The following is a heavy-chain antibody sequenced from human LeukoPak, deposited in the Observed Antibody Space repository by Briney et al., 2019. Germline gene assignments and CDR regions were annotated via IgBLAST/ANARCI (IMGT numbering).Heavy chain of an antibody. J-gene: IGHJ3*01. CDR3: VRRSLTTGGHAFDV. V-gene: IGHV3-7*03. Sequence: PGGSLRLSCAASGFTFSSYWMSWVRQAPGKGLERVAHMNQDGSERYYVDSVRGRFTISRDNDKNSLYLQMNSLRAEDTAVYFCVRRSLTTGGHAFDVWGQGTWSPSLQ. CDR1: GFTFSSYW. D-gene: IGHD3-16*01. CDR2: MNQDGSER.